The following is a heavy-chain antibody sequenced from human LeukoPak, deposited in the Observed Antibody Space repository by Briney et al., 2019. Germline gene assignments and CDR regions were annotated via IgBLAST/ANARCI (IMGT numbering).Heavy chain of an antibody. V-gene: IGHV3-53*01. Sequence: GGSLRLSCAASRFTVGDNYMTWVRQAPGKGLEWVSLIYSGGTTEYADSVKGRFSISRDISKNTLSLQLSSLRAEDTAVYYCAGGTDFWSGYSFDSWGQGTLVTVSS. J-gene: IGHJ4*02. CDR1: RFTVGDNY. D-gene: IGHD3-3*01. CDR2: IYSGGTT. CDR3: AGGTDFWSGYSFDS.